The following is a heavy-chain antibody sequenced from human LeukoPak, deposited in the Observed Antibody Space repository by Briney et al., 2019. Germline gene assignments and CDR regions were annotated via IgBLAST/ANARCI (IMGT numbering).Heavy chain of an antibody. CDR1: RFTFSTYW. CDR3: ARDTYRFFDL. Sequence: GGSLRLSCAASRFTFSTYWMGWVRQAPGKGLEWVADIKEDGSDKYSLDSVKGRFTISRDNAKNSLYLQMNSLRAEDTAVYYCARDTYRFFDLWGRGTLVTVSS. CDR2: IKEDGSDK. J-gene: IGHJ2*01. V-gene: IGHV3-7*01.